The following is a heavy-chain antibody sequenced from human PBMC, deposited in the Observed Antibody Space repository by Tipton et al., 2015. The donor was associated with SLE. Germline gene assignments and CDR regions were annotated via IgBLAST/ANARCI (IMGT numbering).Heavy chain of an antibody. CDR3: ARRAYYDSSGYYDY. Sequence: TLSLTCAVSGGSISSGGYSWSWIRQPPGKGLEWLGYIYHSGSTYYNPSLKSRVTISVDRSKNQFSLKLSSVTAADTAVYYCARRAYYDSSGYYDYWGQGTLVTVSS. CDR2: IYHSGST. J-gene: IGHJ4*02. D-gene: IGHD3-22*01. V-gene: IGHV4-30-2*01. CDR1: GGSISSGGYS.